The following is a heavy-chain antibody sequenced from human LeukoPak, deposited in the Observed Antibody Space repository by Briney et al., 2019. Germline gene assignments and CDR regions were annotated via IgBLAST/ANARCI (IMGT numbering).Heavy chain of an antibody. CDR2: ISGSGGST. CDR3: AVLRFLEWTPIAENFDY. Sequence: GGSLRLSCAASGFTFSSYAMSWVCQAPGKGLEWVSAISGSGGSTYYADSVKGRFTISRDNSKNTLYLQMNSLRAEDTAVYYCAVLRFLEWTPIAENFDYWGQGTLVTVSS. J-gene: IGHJ4*02. CDR1: GFTFSSYA. D-gene: IGHD3-3*01. V-gene: IGHV3-23*01.